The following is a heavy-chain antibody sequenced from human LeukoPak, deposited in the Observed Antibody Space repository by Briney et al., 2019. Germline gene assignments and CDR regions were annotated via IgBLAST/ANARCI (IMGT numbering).Heavy chain of an antibody. CDR3: ARGRIAAAGIHDY. Sequence: GGSLRLSCAASGFTFSSYSMNWVCQAPGKGLEWVSSISSSSSYIYYADSVKGRFTISRDNAKNSLYLQMNSLRAEDTAVYYCARGRIAAAGIHDYWGQGTLVTVSS. CDR2: ISSSSSYI. D-gene: IGHD6-13*01. J-gene: IGHJ4*02. CDR1: GFTFSSYS. V-gene: IGHV3-21*01.